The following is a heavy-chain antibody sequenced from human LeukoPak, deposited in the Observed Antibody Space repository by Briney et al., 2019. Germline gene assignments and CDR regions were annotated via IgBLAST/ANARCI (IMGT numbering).Heavy chain of an antibody. J-gene: IGHJ4*02. D-gene: IGHD6-13*01. CDR1: GFTFSSYS. CDR3: ARDGEGGAAAGY. V-gene: IGHV3-21*01. CDR2: ISSSSSYI. Sequence: GGSLRLSCAASGFTFSSYSMNWVRQAPGKGLEWVSSISSSSSYIYYADSVKGRFTVSRDNVKKSLYLQMNSLRAEDTAIYYCARDGEGGAAAGYWGQGTLVTVSS.